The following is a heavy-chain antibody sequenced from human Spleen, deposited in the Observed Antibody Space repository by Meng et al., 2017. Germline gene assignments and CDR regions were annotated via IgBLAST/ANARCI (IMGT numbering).Heavy chain of an antibody. CDR1: GYTFSNFF. J-gene: IGHJ4*02. V-gene: IGHV1-46*01. D-gene: IGHD6-6*01. CDR2: VYPGGGGT. Sequence: QVQLVQSGAEVKEPGASVRVSCKASGYTFSNFFTHWVRQAPGQGLEWMGAVYPGGGGTNYAQKFQGRATMTTERSTSTVYMELRNLRSDDTAFYYCARDRQYSLVSWGQGTLVTVSS. CDR3: ARDRQYSLVS.